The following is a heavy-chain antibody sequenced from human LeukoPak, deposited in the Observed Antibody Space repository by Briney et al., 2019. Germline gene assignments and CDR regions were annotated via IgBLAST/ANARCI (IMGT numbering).Heavy chain of an antibody. Sequence: SGTLSLTCAVFGGFISSSNWWSWVRQPPGKGLEWIGEIYHSGRTYYNPSRKSRVTISVDKSKNQFSLKLTSVTAADTAVYYGARGLVIAVTGWGPWELPPAGHDYWGEGTLVTVSS. D-gene: IGHD6-19*01. CDR1: GGFISSSNW. CDR3: ARGLVIAVTGWGPWELPPAGHDY. CDR2: IYHSGRT. V-gene: IGHV4-4*02. J-gene: IGHJ4*02.